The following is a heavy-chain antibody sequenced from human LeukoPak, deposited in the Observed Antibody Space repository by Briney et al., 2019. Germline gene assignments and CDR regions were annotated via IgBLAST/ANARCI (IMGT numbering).Heavy chain of an antibody. CDR3: AKDTDGAAAGTTWGR. CDR2: ISWNSGSI. Sequence: GGSLRLSCAASGFTFDDYAMHWVRQAPGKGLEWVSGISWNSGSIGYADSVKGRFTISRDNAKNSLYLQMNSLRAEDTALYYCAKDTDGAAAGTTWGRWGQGTLVTVSS. CDR1: GFTFDDYA. D-gene: IGHD6-13*01. J-gene: IGHJ4*02. V-gene: IGHV3-9*01.